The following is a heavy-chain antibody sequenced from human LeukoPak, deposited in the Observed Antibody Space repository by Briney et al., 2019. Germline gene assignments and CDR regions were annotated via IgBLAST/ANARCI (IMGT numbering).Heavy chain of an antibody. V-gene: IGHV1-18*01. CDR1: GYTFTNYD. CDR2: ISAYNGNT. D-gene: IGHD1-26*01. CDR3: ARFTPRLTREKFDY. Sequence: ASVKVSCKASGYTFTNYDINWVRQAPGQGREWMGWISAYNGNTKYAQKFQGRVTMTTDTSTSTAYMELRSLRSDDTAVYYCARFTPRLTREKFDYWGQGTLVTVSS. J-gene: IGHJ4*02.